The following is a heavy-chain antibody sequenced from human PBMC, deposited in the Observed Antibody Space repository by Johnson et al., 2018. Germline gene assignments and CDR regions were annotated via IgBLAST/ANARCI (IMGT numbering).Heavy chain of an antibody. V-gene: IGHV3-23*04. CDR3: ASGYYDSSGYFSEYFQH. CDR2: VSGVAGST. J-gene: IGHJ1*01. D-gene: IGHD3-22*01. CDR1: GFAFSSYA. Sequence: VQLVQSGGALVQPGGSXRLSCAASGFAFSSYALSWVRQAPGKVLEWVSVVSGVAGSTYYADPVKGRCTIARDNSKNSVYLQINRLRAEDTAVYCCASGYYDSSGYFSEYFQHWGQGTLVTVSS.